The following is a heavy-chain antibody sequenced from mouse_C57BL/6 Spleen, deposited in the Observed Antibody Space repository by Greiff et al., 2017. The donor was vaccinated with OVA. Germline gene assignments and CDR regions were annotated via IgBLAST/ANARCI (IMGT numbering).Heavy chain of an antibody. CDR2: IHPNSGST. Sequence: VQLQQPGAELVKPGASVKLSCKASGYTFTSYWMHWVTQRPGQGLEWIGMIHPNSGSTNYNEKFKSKATLTVDKSSSTAYMQLSSLTSEDSAVYYCARGGTTVPSFAYWGQGTLVTVSA. V-gene: IGHV1-64*01. D-gene: IGHD1-1*01. CDR3: ARGGTTVPSFAY. J-gene: IGHJ3*01. CDR1: GYTFTSYW.